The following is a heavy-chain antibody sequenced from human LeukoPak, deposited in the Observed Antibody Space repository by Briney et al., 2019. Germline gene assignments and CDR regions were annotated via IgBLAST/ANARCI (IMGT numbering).Heavy chain of an antibody. CDR1: GYTFTSYG. D-gene: IGHD2-15*01. V-gene: IGHV1-18*01. CDR2: ISAYSGHT. Sequence: GASVTVSCKASGYTFTSYGISWVRQAAGQGLEWMAWISAYSGHTYYARKLQGRVTMTTHTSTSTAYMELRSLRSDDTAVYYCARVYCSGGSCLDAFDIWGQGTMVTVSS. J-gene: IGHJ3*02. CDR3: ARVYCSGGSCLDAFDI.